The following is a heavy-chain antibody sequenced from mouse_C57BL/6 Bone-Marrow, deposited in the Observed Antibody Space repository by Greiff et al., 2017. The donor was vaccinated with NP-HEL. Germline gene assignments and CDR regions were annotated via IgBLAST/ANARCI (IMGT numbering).Heavy chain of an antibody. D-gene: IGHD2-1*01. Sequence: VQVVESGAELVRPGTSVKMSCKASGYTFTNYWIGWAKQRPGHGLEWIGDIYPGGGYTNYNEKFKGKATLTADKSSSTAYMQFSSLTSEDSAIYYCARLGGNYEGDWFAYWGQGTLVTVSA. CDR3: ARLGGNYEGDWFAY. CDR2: IYPGGGYT. J-gene: IGHJ3*01. V-gene: IGHV1-63*01. CDR1: GYTFTNYW.